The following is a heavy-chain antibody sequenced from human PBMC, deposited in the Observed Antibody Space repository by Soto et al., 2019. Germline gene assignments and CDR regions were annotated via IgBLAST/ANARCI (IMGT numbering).Heavy chain of an antibody. Sequence: GGSLRLSCTASGFTFGDYAMSWFRQAPGKGLEWVGFIRSKAYGGTTEYAASVKGRFTISRDDSKSIAYLQMNSLKTEDTAVYYCSRGAVAAPYGMDVWGQRTTVTVS. CDR1: GFTFGDYA. J-gene: IGHJ6*02. CDR2: IRSKAYGGTT. D-gene: IGHD6-19*01. CDR3: SRGAVAAPYGMDV. V-gene: IGHV3-49*03.